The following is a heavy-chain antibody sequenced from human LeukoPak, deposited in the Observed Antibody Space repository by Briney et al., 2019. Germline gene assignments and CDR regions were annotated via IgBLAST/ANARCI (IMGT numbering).Heavy chain of an antibody. CDR2: ISYHGFNK. D-gene: IGHD6-13*01. V-gene: IGHV3-30*04. Sequence: GSLRLSCAASGFTFSSFAMHWVRQAPGKGLEWVAGISYHGFNKYYADSVKGRFTISRDSSQNTLYLQMNSLRAEDTAVYYCAKDPGRIAAAGIFDYWGQGTLVTVSS. CDR1: GFTFSSFA. CDR3: AKDPGRIAAAGIFDY. J-gene: IGHJ4*02.